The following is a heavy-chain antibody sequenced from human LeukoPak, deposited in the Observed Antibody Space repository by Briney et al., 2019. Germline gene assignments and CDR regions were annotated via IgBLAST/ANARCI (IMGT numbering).Heavy chain of an antibody. D-gene: IGHD4/OR15-4a*01. J-gene: IGHJ4*02. Sequence: GGSLRLSCAASGFTFSSYGMHWVRQAPGKGLEWVAVISYDGSNKYYADSVKGRFTISRDNSRNTLYLQMNSLRAEDTAVYYCARRAGAYSHPYDYWGQGTLVTVSS. CDR3: ARRAGAYSHPYDY. CDR1: GFTFSSYG. CDR2: ISYDGSNK. V-gene: IGHV3-30*03.